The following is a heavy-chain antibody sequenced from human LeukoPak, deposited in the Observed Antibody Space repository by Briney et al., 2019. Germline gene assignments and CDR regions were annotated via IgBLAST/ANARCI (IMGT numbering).Heavy chain of an antibody. CDR1: GYSFTSYW. CDR3: AASDAFDV. Sequence: GESLKISCKGSGYSFTSYWIGWVRQMPGKGLEWMGIIYPGDSETKYSPSFQGQVTISADKSINTAYLQWNNLKASDTAMYYCAASDAFDVWGQGTMVTVSS. CDR2: IYPGDSET. V-gene: IGHV5-51*01. J-gene: IGHJ3*01.